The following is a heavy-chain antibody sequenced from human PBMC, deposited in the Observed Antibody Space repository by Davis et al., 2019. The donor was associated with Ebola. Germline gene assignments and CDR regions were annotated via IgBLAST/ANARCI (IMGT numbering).Heavy chain of an antibody. D-gene: IGHD4-17*01. Sequence: SETLSLTCTVSGGSINNYFWSWIRQPPGKGLEWSGNINYLGNTNYNPSLKSRVTMSVDTSKNQFSLKLSSVTAADTAVYYCARGNYGDYIVLYYYNMDVWGQGTTVTVSS. CDR3: ARGNYGDYIVLYYYNMDV. V-gene: IGHV4-59*01. CDR2: INYLGNT. CDR1: GGSINNYF. J-gene: IGHJ6*02.